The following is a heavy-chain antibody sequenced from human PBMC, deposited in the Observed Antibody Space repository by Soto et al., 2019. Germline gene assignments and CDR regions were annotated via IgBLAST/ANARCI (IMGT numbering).Heavy chain of an antibody. V-gene: IGHV4-34*01. CDR3: AGGGTVTTAYYFDY. Sequence: PSETLSLTCAVYGGSFSGYYWSWIRQPPGKGLEWIGEINHSGSTNYNPSLKSRVTISVDTSKNQFSLKLSSVTAADTAVYYCAGGGTVTTAYYFDYWGQGTLVTVSS. CDR2: INHSGST. J-gene: IGHJ4*02. CDR1: GGSFSGYY. D-gene: IGHD4-17*01.